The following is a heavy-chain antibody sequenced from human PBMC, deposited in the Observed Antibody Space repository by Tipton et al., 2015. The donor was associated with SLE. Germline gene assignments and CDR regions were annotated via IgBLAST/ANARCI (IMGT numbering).Heavy chain of an antibody. J-gene: IGHJ4*02. CDR2: IKQDGSEK. V-gene: IGHV3-7*01. CDR1: GFTFSSYW. CDR3: AKDLGTGGSCPDS. D-gene: IGHD2-15*01. Sequence: SLRLSCAASGFTFSSYWMSWVRQAPGKGLEWVANIKQDGSEKYYVDSVKGRFTISRDNAKNSLYLQMNSLRAEDTAVYYCAKDLGTGGSCPDSWGQGTLVTVSS.